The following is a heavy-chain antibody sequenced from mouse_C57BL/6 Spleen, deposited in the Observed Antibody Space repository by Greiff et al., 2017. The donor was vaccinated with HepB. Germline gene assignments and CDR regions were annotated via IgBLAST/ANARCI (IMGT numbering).Heavy chain of an antibody. CDR2: INPGSGGT. V-gene: IGHV1-54*01. D-gene: IGHD4-1*01. J-gene: IGHJ3*01. CDR3: SLNWAFAY. CDR1: GYAFTNYL. Sequence: VQLQQSGAELVRPGTSVKVSCKASGYAFTNYLIEWVKQRPGQGLEWIGVINPGSGGTNYNEKFKGKATLTADKSSSTAYMQLSSLTSEDSAVYFCSLNWAFAYWGQGTLVTVSA.